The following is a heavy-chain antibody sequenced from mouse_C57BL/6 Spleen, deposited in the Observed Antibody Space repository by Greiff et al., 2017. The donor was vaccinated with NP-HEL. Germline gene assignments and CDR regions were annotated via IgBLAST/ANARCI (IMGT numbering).Heavy chain of an antibody. J-gene: IGHJ3*01. CDR1: GYTFTSFW. CDR2: IHPNSGST. Sequence: VQLQQPGAELVKPGASVKLSCKASGYTFTSFWMHWVKQRPGQGLEWIGMIHPNSGSTNYNEKFKSKATLTVDKSSSTAYMQLSSLTSEDSAVYYCARSSSGYSAWFAYWGQGTLVTVSA. V-gene: IGHV1-64*01. D-gene: IGHD3-2*02. CDR3: ARSSSGYSAWFAY.